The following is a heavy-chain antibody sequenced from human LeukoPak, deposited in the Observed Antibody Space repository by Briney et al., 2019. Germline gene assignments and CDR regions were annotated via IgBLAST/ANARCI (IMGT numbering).Heavy chain of an antibody. CDR2: IKQDGSEK. Sequence: GGSLRLSCAASGFTFSSYWMSWVRQAPGKGLEWVANIKQDGSEKYYVDSVKGRFTISRDNSKNTLYLQMNSLRAEDTALYYCAKDAGIAAYSPDYWGQGSLVTVSS. V-gene: IGHV3-7*01. CDR3: AKDAGIAAYSPDY. J-gene: IGHJ4*02. D-gene: IGHD6-13*01. CDR1: GFTFSSYW.